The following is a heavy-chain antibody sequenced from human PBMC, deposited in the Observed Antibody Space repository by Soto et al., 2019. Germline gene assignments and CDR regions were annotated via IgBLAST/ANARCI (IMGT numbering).Heavy chain of an antibody. CDR3: ARDDVHCSGGRCVGVPMDV. J-gene: IGHJ6*03. D-gene: IGHD2-15*01. CDR1: GFTVTSKY. Sequence: DVQLVESGRGLVQPGGSLTLSCAGSGFTVTSKYMSWVRQAPGKGLEWVSLIQSGGSTFYADSVKGRFSISRDNSKNTVYLQMNTLRAEETAMHYYARDDVHCSGGRCVGVPMDVWGKWTTVTVSS. CDR2: IQSGGST. V-gene: IGHV3-66*01.